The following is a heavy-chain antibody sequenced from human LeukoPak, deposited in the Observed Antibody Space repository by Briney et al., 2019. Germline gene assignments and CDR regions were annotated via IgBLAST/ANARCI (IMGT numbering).Heavy chain of an antibody. D-gene: IGHD5-18*01. Sequence: GGSLRLSCAASGFTFSSYSMNWVRQAPGKGLEWVSSISSSSSYISYADSVKGRFTISRGNAKNSLYLQMNSLRAEDTAVYYCARGGYSYDWGQGTLVTVSS. J-gene: IGHJ4*02. V-gene: IGHV3-21*01. CDR2: ISSSSSYI. CDR3: ARGGYSYD. CDR1: GFTFSSYS.